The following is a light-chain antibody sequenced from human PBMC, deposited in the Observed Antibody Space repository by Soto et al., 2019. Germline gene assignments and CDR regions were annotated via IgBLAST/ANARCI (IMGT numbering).Light chain of an antibody. CDR3: QQFHNWPPWT. J-gene: IGKJ1*01. V-gene: IGKV3-15*01. CDR2: GAS. CDR1: QRVSTN. Sequence: IVLTQSPATLSVYPGETVTLFCRASQRVSTNLAWYQQRPGQAPRLLIYGASTRASGIPARFSGSGSGTEFTLTITSLQSGDFAVYYCQQFHNWPPWTFGQGTKVDI.